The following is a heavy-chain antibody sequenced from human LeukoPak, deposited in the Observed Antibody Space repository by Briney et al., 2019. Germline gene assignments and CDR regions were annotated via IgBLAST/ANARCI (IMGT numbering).Heavy chain of an antibody. Sequence: TSETLSLTCAVYGGSFSGYYWSWIRQPPGKGLEWIGEINHSGSTNYNPSLKSRVTISVDTSKNQFSLKLSSVTAADTAVYYCARGPDSSSWHYYYYMDVWGKGTTVTVSS. CDR2: INHSGST. V-gene: IGHV4-34*01. J-gene: IGHJ6*03. D-gene: IGHD6-6*01. CDR3: ARGPDSSSWHYYYYMDV. CDR1: GGSFSGYY.